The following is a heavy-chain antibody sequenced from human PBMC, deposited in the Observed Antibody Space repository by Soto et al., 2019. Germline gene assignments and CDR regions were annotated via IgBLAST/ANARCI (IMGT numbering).Heavy chain of an antibody. V-gene: IGHV4-30-2*01. CDR1: GGSLSSSAYS. D-gene: IGHD3-22*01. CDR2: IYQSGST. J-gene: IGHJ3*02. Sequence: SETLSLTCAVSGGSLSSSAYSWSWIRQPPGKGLDWIGFIYQSGSTYYNPSLKSRVTMSLDRPKNQFSLKLSSVTAADTAVYYCARELLFYDSDGFSLDAAFDIWGQGTMVTVSS. CDR3: ARELLFYDSDGFSLDAAFDI.